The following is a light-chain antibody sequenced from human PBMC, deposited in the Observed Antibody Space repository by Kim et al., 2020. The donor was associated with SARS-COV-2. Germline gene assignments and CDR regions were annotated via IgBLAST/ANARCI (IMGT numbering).Light chain of an antibody. CDR3: QSADGSGTYV. J-gene: IGLJ1*01. V-gene: IGLV3-25*03. CDR1: TLPEKQ. CDR2: KDN. Sequence: SYELTQPPSPSVSPGQTARITCSGDTLPEKQTYWYQQKSGQAPLLVIYKDNERPSGIPGRFSGSSSGTTVTLTISGVQAEDDADYYCQSADGSGTYVFGTGTKVTVL.